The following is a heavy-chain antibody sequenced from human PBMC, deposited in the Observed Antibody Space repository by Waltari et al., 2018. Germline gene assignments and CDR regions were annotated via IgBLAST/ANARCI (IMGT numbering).Heavy chain of an antibody. V-gene: IGHV3-23*04. D-gene: IGHD3-22*01. CDR1: GFTFSSSA. CDR3: AKGPKLIVVAPSDY. J-gene: IGHJ4*02. CDR2: ISGSGGST. Sequence: EVQLVESGGGLVQPGGSLRLSCAASGFTFSSSAMSWVRKAPGKGLEWVSAISGSGGSTYYADSVKGRFTISRDNSKNTLYLQMNSLRAEDTAVYYCAKGPKLIVVAPSDYWGQGTLVTVSS.